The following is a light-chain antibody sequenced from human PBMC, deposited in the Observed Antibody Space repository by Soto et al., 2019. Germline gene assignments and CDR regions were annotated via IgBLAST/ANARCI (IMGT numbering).Light chain of an antibody. CDR1: QSVNNRY. CDR3: QQYGISPRT. Sequence: EIVLTQSPGTLSLSPGERATLSCRASQSVNNRYFAWYQQKPGQAPRLLIYGASSRATGIPDRFSGSGSGTDFTLTISRLEPEDFALYYCQQYGISPRTFGQGTKVEIK. V-gene: IGKV3-20*01. J-gene: IGKJ1*01. CDR2: GAS.